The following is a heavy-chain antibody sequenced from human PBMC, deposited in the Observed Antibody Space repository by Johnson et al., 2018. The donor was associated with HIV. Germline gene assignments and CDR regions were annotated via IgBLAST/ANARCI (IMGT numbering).Heavy chain of an antibody. V-gene: IGHV3-20*04. J-gene: IGHJ3*01. CDR3: ARGLRDSSGHPFAFDF. D-gene: IGHD3-22*01. CDR1: GFIFDDYG. CDR2: IHWNGGTT. Sequence: VQLVESGGGEVRPGGSLRLSCAASGFIFDDYGMSWVRQAAGKGLEWVSGIHWNGGTTSYEDSVKDRFTTSRDNANNSLYLQMNGLRDEDTALYYCARGLRDSSGHPFAFDFWGHGTMVTVSS.